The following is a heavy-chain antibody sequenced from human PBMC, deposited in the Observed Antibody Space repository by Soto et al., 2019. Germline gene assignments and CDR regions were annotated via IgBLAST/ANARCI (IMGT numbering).Heavy chain of an antibody. V-gene: IGHV3-7*04. CDR1: GFIFRNYW. Sequence: EVQLVESGGGLVQPGGSLRLSCAASGFIFRNYWMSWVRQAPGKGLEWVANMNQDGSEIYYVDSVKGRFTISRDNAKDALCLQMNRLRAEDAALYYCVRAVGGSGGFWGQGARVTVSS. CDR3: VRAVGGSGGF. J-gene: IGHJ4*02. D-gene: IGHD2-15*01. CDR2: MNQDGSEI.